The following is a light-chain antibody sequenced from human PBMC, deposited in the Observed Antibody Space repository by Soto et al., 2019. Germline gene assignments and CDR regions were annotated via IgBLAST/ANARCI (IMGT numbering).Light chain of an antibody. CDR3: CSYAGSNTPVV. Sequence: QSALTQPRSVSGSPGQSVIISCTGTSSDVGNYNYVSWYQQHPGKAPKLIIYDVTKRPSGVPDHFSGSTSGNTASLTISGLQAEDEDDYYCCSYAGSNTPVVFGGGTKLTVL. CDR2: DVT. V-gene: IGLV2-11*01. CDR1: SSDVGNYNY. J-gene: IGLJ2*01.